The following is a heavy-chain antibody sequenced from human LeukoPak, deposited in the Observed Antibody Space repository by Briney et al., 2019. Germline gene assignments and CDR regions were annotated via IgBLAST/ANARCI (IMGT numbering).Heavy chain of an antibody. D-gene: IGHD2-15*01. CDR1: GFTFSNYA. Sequence: PGGSLRLSCAASGFTFSNYAMTWVRQAPGKGLEWVSSIGSGGTTYYPDSVKGRFTISRDNSKNTLYLQMNSLTAEDTAVYYCAKGVAAEVPVGCWGQGTLVTVSS. CDR3: AKGVAAEVPVGC. V-gene: IGHV3-23*01. J-gene: IGHJ4*02. CDR2: IGSGGTT.